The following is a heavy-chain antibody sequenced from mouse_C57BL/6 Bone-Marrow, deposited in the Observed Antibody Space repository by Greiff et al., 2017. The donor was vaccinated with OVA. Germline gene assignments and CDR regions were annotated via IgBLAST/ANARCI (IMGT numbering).Heavy chain of an antibody. CDR3: ARRDYYGSSPSFYFDV. Sequence: VQLQQPGAELVKPGASVKLSCKASGYTFTSYWMHWVKQRPGQGLEWIGMIHPNSGSTNYNEKFKSKATLTVDKSSSTAYMQLSSLTSEDSAVYYCARRDYYGSSPSFYFDVWGTGTTVTVSS. D-gene: IGHD1-1*01. V-gene: IGHV1-64*01. CDR1: GYTFTSYW. J-gene: IGHJ1*03. CDR2: IHPNSGST.